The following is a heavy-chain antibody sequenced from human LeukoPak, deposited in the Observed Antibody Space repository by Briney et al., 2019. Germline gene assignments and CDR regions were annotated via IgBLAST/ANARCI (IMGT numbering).Heavy chain of an antibody. CDR3: AKISSSAESNFDY. CDR1: GFTFSTYA. D-gene: IGHD6-25*01. CDR2: IWPDGSKK. Sequence: GRSLRLSCAASGFTFSTYAMHWVRQAPGKGLEWVAFIWPDGSKKYYADSVKGRFAISRENSKNTVYLQMNDLRPEDTALYFCAKISSSAESNFDYWGQGTLLTVSS. J-gene: IGHJ4*02. V-gene: IGHV3-33*06.